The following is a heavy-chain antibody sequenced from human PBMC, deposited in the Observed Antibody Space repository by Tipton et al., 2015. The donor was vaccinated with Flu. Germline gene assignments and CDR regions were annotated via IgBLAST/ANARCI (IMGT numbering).Heavy chain of an antibody. V-gene: IGHV4-39*01. CDR2: IYYSGNT. J-gene: IGHJ4*02. CDR3: ARRGSSGWSFFFDY. CDR1: GGSISSSSYY. D-gene: IGHD6-19*01. Sequence: LRLSCTVSGGSISSSSYYGGWIRQPPGKGLEWIGTIYYSGNTYYNPSLKSRVTISVDTSKNQFSLNLSSATAADTAVYYCARRGSSGWSFFFDYWGQGTLVTVSS.